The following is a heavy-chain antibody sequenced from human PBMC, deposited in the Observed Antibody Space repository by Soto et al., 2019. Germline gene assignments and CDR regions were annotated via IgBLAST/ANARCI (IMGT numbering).Heavy chain of an antibody. CDR2: FYHSGST. J-gene: IGHJ5*02. D-gene: IGHD3-22*01. CDR1: GGSISSGPYS. V-gene: IGHV4-39*07. Sequence: SETLSLTCTVSGGSISSGPYSWGWIRQPPGEGLEWIGTFYHSGSTNYNPSLKSRITISVDTSKNQFSLKLSSVAAADTAVYYCARQALKIVGQNWFDPWGQGTLVTV. CDR3: ARQALKIVGQNWFDP.